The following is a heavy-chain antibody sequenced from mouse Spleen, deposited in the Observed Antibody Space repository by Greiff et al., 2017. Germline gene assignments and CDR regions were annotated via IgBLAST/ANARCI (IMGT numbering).Heavy chain of an antibody. CDR1: GYTFTSYT. CDR3: ARRGITTSMDY. CDR2: INPSSGYT. D-gene: IGHD2-4*01. V-gene: IGHV1-4*01. J-gene: IGHJ4*01. Sequence: VQLQESGAELARPGASVKMSCKASGYTFTSYTMHWVKQRPGQGLEWIGYINPSSGYTNYNQKFKDKATLTADKSSSTAYMQLGSLTSEDSAVYYCARRGITTSMDYWGQGTSVTVSS.